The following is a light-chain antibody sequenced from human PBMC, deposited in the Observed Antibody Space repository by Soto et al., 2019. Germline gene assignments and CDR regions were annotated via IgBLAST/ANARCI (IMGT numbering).Light chain of an antibody. CDR1: ENINSN. J-gene: IGKJ1*01. Sequence: ERVMTQSPATLSVSLGLRATLSFRANENINSNLAWYQQKPGQIPRLLIYGASTRATGVPARFSGSGSGTEFTLTISSLQSEDVAVYYCHQYNNWPGTFGQGTKVDIK. CDR3: HQYNNWPGT. V-gene: IGKV3-15*01. CDR2: GAS.